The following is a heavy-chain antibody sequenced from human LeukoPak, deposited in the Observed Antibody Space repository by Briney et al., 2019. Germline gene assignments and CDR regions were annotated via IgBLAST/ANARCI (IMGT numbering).Heavy chain of an antibody. V-gene: IGHV4-39*01. D-gene: IGHD3-22*01. J-gene: IGHJ4*02. CDR2: IYYSGST. CDR1: GGSISSSSYY. Sequence: PSETLSLACTVSGGSISSSSYYWGWIRQPPGKGLEWIGSIYYSGSTYYNPSLKSRVTISVDTSKNQFSLKLSSVTAADTAVYYCARQASGLFDYWGQGTLVTVSS. CDR3: ARQASGLFDY.